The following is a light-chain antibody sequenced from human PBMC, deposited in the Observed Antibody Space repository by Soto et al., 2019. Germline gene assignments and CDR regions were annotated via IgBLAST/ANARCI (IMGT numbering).Light chain of an antibody. Sequence: DIVMTQSPLSLPVTPGEPASISCRSSQTLLHSSGYYYLDWYLQKPGQSPQLLIYLGSSRASGVPDRFSGSGSGTDFTLKISRVEAEDVWVYYCMQALQTPVTFGPGNKVDI. CDR1: QTLLHSSGYYY. CDR3: MQALQTPVT. V-gene: IGKV2-28*01. J-gene: IGKJ3*01. CDR2: LGS.